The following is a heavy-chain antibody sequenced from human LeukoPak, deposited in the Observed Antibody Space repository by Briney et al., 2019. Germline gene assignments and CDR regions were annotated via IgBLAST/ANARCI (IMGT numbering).Heavy chain of an antibody. CDR1: GGSISSYY. D-gene: IGHD2-8*01. V-gene: IGHV4-59*01. CDR3: AREGDKYANWFDT. J-gene: IGHJ5*02. Sequence: ASETLSLTCTVSGGSISSYYWSWIRQPPGKGLEWIGYIYYSGSTNYNPSLKSRLTISLDTSKNQFSLNLSSVTAADTAVYCCAREGDKYANWFDTWGQGTLVTVSS. CDR2: IYYSGST.